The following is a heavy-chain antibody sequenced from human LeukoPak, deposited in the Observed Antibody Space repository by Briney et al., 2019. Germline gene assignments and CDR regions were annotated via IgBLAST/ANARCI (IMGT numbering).Heavy chain of an antibody. D-gene: IGHD2-2*01. CDR2: IKQDGSEK. Sequence: GGSLRLSCAASGFTFSSYWMSWVRQAPGKGLEWVANIKQDGSEKYYVDSVKGRFTISRDNSKNTLYLQMNSLRAEDTAVYYCVGRVPAAMSPLDYWGQGTLVTVSS. CDR1: GFTFSSYW. CDR3: VGRVPAAMSPLDY. J-gene: IGHJ4*02. V-gene: IGHV3-7*01.